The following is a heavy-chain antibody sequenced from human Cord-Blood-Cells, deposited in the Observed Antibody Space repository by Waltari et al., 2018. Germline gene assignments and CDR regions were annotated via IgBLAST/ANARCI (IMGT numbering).Heavy chain of an antibody. V-gene: IGHV4-59*08. CDR2: IYYSGST. D-gene: IGHD2-15*01. J-gene: IGHJ3*02. CDR1: GGSISSYY. Sequence: QVQLQESGPGLVKPSETLSLTCTVSGGSISSYYWSWIRQPPGKGLEWIGYIYYSGSTNYNPSLKSRVTISVDTSKNQFSLKLSSVTAADTAVYYYARHYCSGGSCFDIWGQGTMVTVSS. CDR3: ARHYCSGGSCFDI.